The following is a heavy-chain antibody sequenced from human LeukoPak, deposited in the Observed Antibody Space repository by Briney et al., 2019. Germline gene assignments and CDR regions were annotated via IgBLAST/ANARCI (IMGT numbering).Heavy chain of an antibody. J-gene: IGHJ3*02. CDR1: GYTFTGHY. Sequence: ASVKVSCKASGYTFTGHYIHWVRQAPGQGLEWMGWIHPNTGGTKYTQKFQGRVTMTRDTSSSTAYMELSSLRSADTAVYYCASEYKYDSSGANAFDIWGQGTMVTVSS. V-gene: IGHV1-2*02. CDR2: IHPNTGGT. CDR3: ASEYKYDSSGANAFDI. D-gene: IGHD3-22*01.